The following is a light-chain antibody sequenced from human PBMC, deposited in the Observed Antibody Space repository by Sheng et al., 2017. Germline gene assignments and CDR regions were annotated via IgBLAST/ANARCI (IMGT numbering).Light chain of an antibody. CDR3: QQSSRTPVT. CDR2: GAS. Sequence: DIEMTQSPSSLSASVGDRITITCRTSQTILNSLNWYQQKPGKAPKLLISGASNLQSGVPSRFSGSGSGTDFTLSISNLQPEDFASYYCQQSSRTPVTFGQRTK. J-gene: IGKJ1*01. CDR1: QTILNS. V-gene: IGKV1-39*01.